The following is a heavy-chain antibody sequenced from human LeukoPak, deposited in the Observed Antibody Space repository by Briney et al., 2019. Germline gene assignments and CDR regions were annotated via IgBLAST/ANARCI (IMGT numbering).Heavy chain of an antibody. CDR1: GGSISSGSYY. D-gene: IGHD3-3*01. Sequence: SQTLSLTCTVSGGSISSGSYYWSWIRQPAGKGLEWIGRIYTSGSTNYNPSLKSRVTISVDTSKNQFSLKLSSVTAADTAVYYCARVMEDYDFWSGYNYYYYYMDVWGKGTTVTVSS. J-gene: IGHJ6*03. CDR3: ARVMEDYDFWSGYNYYYYYMDV. V-gene: IGHV4-61*02. CDR2: IYTSGST.